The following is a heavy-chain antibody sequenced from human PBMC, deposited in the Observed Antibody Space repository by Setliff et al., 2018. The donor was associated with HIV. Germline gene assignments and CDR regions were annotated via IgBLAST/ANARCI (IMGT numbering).Heavy chain of an antibody. CDR1: GGSMSSTIYY. V-gene: IGHV4-39*07. J-gene: IGHJ6*03. CDR2: IYYTGGT. CDR3: ARAYYSYYMDV. Sequence: SETLSLTCTVSGGSMSSTIYYWGWIRQPPGKGLTWIGSIYYTGGTYYNPSLKSRVTISVDMSKNQFSLKLSSVTAADTAVYYCARAYYSYYMDVWGKGTTVTVSS.